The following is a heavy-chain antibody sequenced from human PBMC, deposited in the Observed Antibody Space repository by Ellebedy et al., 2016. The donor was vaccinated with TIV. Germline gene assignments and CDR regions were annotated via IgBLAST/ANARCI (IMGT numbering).Heavy chain of an antibody. Sequence: ASVKVSCKASGYTFTSYDINWVRQATGQGLEWMGWMNPNSGNTGYAQKFQGRVTMTRNTSISTAYMELSSLGSEDTAVYYCARGYYDFWSGYYYYYYGMDVWGQGTTVTVSS. CDR2: MNPNSGNT. J-gene: IGHJ6*02. CDR3: ARGYYDFWSGYYYYYYGMDV. CDR1: GYTFTSYD. D-gene: IGHD3-3*01. V-gene: IGHV1-8*01.